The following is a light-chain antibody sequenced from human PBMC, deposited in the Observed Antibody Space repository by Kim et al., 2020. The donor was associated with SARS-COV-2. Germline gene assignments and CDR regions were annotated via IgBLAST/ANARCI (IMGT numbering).Light chain of an antibody. CDR3: QKYNSAPFT. CDR1: QGISNY. J-gene: IGKJ3*01. Sequence: SVGDRFTITARSSQGISNYLAWYQQKPGKVPKRLIYAASTLQSGVPSRFSGCGSGTDFTLTISSLQPEDVATYYCQKYNSAPFTFGHGTKVDIK. V-gene: IGKV1-27*01. CDR2: AAS.